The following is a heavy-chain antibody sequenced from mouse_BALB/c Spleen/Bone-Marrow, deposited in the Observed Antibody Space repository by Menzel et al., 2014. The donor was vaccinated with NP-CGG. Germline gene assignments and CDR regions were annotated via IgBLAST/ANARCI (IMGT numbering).Heavy chain of an antibody. Sequence: EVQLVESGGGLVQPGGFLKLSCAASGFDFSRFWLSWVRQALGKGLEWFGEINLDSSTINYTPFLKDKFIISRDNAKNTLCLQMSKVRAEDTALYYCARLNYYGNLFDWGARATVTVSS. J-gene: IGHJ1*01. CDR1: GFDFSRFW. V-gene: IGHV4-1*02. CDR3: ARLNYYGNLFD. D-gene: IGHD1-1*01. CDR2: INLDSSTI.